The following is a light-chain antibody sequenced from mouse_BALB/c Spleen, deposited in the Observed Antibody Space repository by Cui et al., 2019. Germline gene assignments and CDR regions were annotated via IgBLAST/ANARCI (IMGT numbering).Light chain of an antibody. CDR3: QQWSSYPPT. CDR2: DTS. J-gene: IGKJ2*01. CDR1: SSVSY. V-gene: IGKV4-55*01. Sequence: QIVLTQSPAIMSASPGEKVTMTCSASSSVSYMYWYQQKPGSSPRLLIYDTSSLASGVPVRFSGSGSGTSYSLTISRMEAEDAATYYCQQWSSYPPTFGGGTKLEIK.